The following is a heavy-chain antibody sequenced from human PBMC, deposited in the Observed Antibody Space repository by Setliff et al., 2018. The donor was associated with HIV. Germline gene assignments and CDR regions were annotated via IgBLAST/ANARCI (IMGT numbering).Heavy chain of an antibody. J-gene: IGHJ4*02. V-gene: IGHV7-4-1*02. CDR3: ARRSHSVGTSWPFDH. CDR1: GYTFMNFA. D-gene: IGHD6-13*01. Sequence: ASVKVSCKASGYTFMNFAMHWVRQALGQGLEWMGWINPNTGNPTYDQGFTGRFVFSLDTSVSTAYLQISSLEAQDTGVYYCARRSHSVGTSWPFDHWGQGTQVTVSS. CDR2: INPNTGNP.